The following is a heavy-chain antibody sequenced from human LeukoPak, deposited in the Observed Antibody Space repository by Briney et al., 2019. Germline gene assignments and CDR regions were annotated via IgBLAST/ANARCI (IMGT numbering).Heavy chain of an antibody. CDR1: GGSISGYY. D-gene: IGHD1-1*01. Sequence: SETLSLTCTVSGGSISGYYWSWLRQSPGQGLEWIAYIHSSGYTNYNPSLKSRVTISVDTSENQFSLRVSSVTAADTAVYYCAKRRGPNSDDYFDPWGQGTLVTVSS. J-gene: IGHJ5*02. CDR3: AKRRGPNSDDYFDP. V-gene: IGHV4-4*09. CDR2: IHSSGYT.